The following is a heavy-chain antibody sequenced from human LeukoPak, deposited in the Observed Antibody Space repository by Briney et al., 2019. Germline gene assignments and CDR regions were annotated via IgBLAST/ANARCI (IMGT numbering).Heavy chain of an antibody. V-gene: IGHV1-46*01. CDR3: ARTTIFGVVTYDY. Sequence: ASVKVSCKASGYTFTTYPINWVRQAPGQGLEWMGIINPSGGSTSYAQKFQGRVTMTRDTSTSTVYMELSSLRSEDTAVYYCARTTIFGVVTYDYWGQGTLVTVSS. CDR2: INPSGGST. CDR1: GYTFTTYP. D-gene: IGHD3-3*01. J-gene: IGHJ4*02.